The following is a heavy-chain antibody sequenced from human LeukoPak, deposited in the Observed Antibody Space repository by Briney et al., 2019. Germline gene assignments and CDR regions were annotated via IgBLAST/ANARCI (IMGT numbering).Heavy chain of an antibody. CDR3: ARGYSAH. D-gene: IGHD5-12*01. J-gene: IGHJ4*02. CDR1: GVTFSSYV. V-gene: IGHV3-23*01. CDR2: ISGSGGST. Sequence: PGGSLRLSCVVSGVTFSSYVMSWVRQAPGKGLEWVASISGSGGSTYYVDSVKGRFTISRDNSKNMLYLHVSSLRAEDTAVYYCARGYSAHWGQGTLVTVSS.